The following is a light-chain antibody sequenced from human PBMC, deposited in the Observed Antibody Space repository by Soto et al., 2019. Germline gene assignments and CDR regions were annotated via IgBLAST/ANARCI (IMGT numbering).Light chain of an antibody. CDR2: AAS. J-gene: IGKJ1*01. Sequence: QMTQSPSTLSAFLGDRVTITCRASQSISSYLNWYQQKPGKAPKLLIYAASSLQSGVPSRFSGSGSGTDFTLTISSLQPEDFATYYCQQSYSTPVTFGQGTKVAIK. CDR1: QSISSY. CDR3: QQSYSTPVT. V-gene: IGKV1-39*01.